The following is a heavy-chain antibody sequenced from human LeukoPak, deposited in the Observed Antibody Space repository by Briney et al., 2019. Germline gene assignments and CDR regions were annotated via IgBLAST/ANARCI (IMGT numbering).Heavy chain of an antibody. CDR3: ARARDGHINNWFDP. J-gene: IGHJ5*02. CDR2: IYYSGST. D-gene: IGHD5-24*01. Sequence: SETLSLTCTVSGGSINSYYWSWIRQPPGKGLEWIGYIYYSGSTNYNPSLKSRVTISVDTSKNQYSLKMSSVTAADTAVYYCARARDGHINNWFDPWGQGTLVTVSS. CDR1: GGSINSYY. V-gene: IGHV4-59*01.